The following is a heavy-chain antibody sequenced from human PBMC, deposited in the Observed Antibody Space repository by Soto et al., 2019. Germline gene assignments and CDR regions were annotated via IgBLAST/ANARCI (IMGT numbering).Heavy chain of an antibody. Sequence: PSETLSLTCTVSGGSISSSSYYWGWIRQPPGKGLEWIGSIYYSGSTYYNPSLKSRVTISVDTSKNQFSLKPSSVTAADTAVYYCARQYKTYYDFWSGYYNPPFDYWGQGSWSPSPQ. D-gene: IGHD3-3*01. CDR3: ARQYKTYYDFWSGYYNPPFDY. V-gene: IGHV4-39*01. CDR1: GGSISSSSYY. CDR2: IYYSGST. J-gene: IGHJ4*02.